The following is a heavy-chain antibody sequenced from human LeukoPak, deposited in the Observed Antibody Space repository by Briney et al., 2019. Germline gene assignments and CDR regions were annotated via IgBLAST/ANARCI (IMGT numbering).Heavy chain of an antibody. CDR3: ARHTGGQWLPLAY. CDR1: DGSFSSYY. D-gene: IGHD6-19*01. J-gene: IGHJ4*02. CDR2: INHSGST. Sequence: SETLPLTCGVYDGSFSSYYWSWIRQPPGKGLEWIGEINHSGSTNYNPSLKSRLTISVDTSKNQFSLNLSSVTAADTAVYYCARHTGGQWLPLAYWGQGILVTVSS. V-gene: IGHV4-34*01.